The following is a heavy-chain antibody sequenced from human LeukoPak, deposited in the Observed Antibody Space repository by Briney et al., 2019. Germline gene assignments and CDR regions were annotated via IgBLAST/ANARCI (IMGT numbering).Heavy chain of an antibody. CDR2: INPNSGGT. J-gene: IGHJ4*02. V-gene: IGHV1-2*02. Sequence: ASVKVSCKASGYTFTGYYMHWVRQAPGQGLEWMGWINPNSGGTNYAQKFQGRVTMTRDTSISTAYMELSRLRSDDTAVYYCARGPYDILTGYYLDYWGQGTLATVSS. CDR3: ARGPYDILTGYYLDY. CDR1: GYTFTGYY. D-gene: IGHD3-9*01.